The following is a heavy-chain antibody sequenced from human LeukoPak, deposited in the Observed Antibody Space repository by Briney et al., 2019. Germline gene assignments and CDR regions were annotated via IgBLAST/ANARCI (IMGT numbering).Heavy chain of an antibody. CDR2: ISYDGSNK. CDR3: AKDPGRCSSGWAGHCFFDY. CDR1: GFTFSSYG. D-gene: IGHD6-19*01. V-gene: IGHV3-30*18. J-gene: IGHJ4*02. Sequence: PGRSLRLSCAASGFTFSSYGMHWVRQAPGKGLEWVAVISYDGSNKYYADSVKGRFTISRDNSKNTLYLQMNSLRAEDTAVYYCAKDPGRCSSGWAGHCFFDYWGQGTLVTVSS.